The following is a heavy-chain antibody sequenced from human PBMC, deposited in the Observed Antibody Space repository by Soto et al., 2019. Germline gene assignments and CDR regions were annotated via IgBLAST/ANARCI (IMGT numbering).Heavy chain of an antibody. V-gene: IGHV1-18*01. D-gene: IGHD1-26*01. CDR3: ARVDGGSYRGWFDP. Sequence: ASVKVSCKASGYAFTSYGISWVRQAPGQGLEWMGWISAYNGNTNYAQKLQGRVTMTTDTSTSTAYMELRSLRSDDTAVYYCARVDGGSYRGWFDPWGQGTLVTVSS. CDR2: ISAYNGNT. CDR1: GYAFTSYG. J-gene: IGHJ5*02.